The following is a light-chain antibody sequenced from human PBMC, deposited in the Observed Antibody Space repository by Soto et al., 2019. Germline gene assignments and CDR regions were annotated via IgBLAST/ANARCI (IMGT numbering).Light chain of an antibody. J-gene: IGKJ1*01. V-gene: IGKV1-5*01. Sequence: DIQMTQSPSTLSASVGDRVTITCRASQSISSWLAWYQQKPGKDPKLLIYDASSLESGVPSRFSGSGSGTEFTLTISSLQPDDVATYYCQQYNSYSWTFGQGTKVEIK. CDR3: QQYNSYSWT. CDR2: DAS. CDR1: QSISSW.